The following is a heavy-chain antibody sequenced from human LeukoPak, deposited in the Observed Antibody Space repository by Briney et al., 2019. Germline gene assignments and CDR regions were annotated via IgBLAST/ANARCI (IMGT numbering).Heavy chain of an antibody. CDR2: IYSGGNT. V-gene: IGHV3-53*01. D-gene: IGHD2-21*02. J-gene: IGHJ4*02. CDR3: ARGTVTAPDY. CDR1: GFSVSNTY. Sequence: PGGSLRLSCAASGFSVSNTYMSGVRQAPGKGLEWVSIIYSGGNTYYADSVKGRFTISRDNSKNTLYLQMNRLRPEDTAVYYCARGTVTAPDYWGQGTLVTVSS.